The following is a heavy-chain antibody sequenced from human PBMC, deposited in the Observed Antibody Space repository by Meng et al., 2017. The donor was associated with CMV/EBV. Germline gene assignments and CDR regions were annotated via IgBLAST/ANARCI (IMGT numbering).Heavy chain of an antibody. V-gene: IGHV1-18*01. D-gene: IGHD2-15*01. CDR3: ARMEVGGGSCYSDY. J-gene: IGHJ4*02. CDR1: GYTFLCYG. Sequence: QVQCVHFGPGVNKTWDDVKVLCKASGYTFLCYGSRRERQAPGLGLELMVLISAYYCNPNYAKNLQGRVTLTTATSTSTAYRELRSLRSDDTAVYYCARMEVGGGSCYSDYWGQGTLVTVSS. CDR2: ISAYYCNP.